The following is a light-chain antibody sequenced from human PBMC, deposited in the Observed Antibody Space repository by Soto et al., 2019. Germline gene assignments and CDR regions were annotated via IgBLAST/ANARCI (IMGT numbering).Light chain of an antibody. Sequence: IQMTQSPSSLSASVGDRVTITCQASRDIDNYLNWYQQKPGKAPKLLIYAASSLQSGVPSRFSGSGSGTDFTLTISSLQPEDFATYYCQQSYSTLEFGQGTKVEIK. CDR1: RDIDNY. CDR3: QQSYSTLE. CDR2: AAS. V-gene: IGKV1-39*01. J-gene: IGKJ1*01.